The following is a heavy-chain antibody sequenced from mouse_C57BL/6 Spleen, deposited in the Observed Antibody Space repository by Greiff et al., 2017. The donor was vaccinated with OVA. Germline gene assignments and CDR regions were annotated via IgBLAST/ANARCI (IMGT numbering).Heavy chain of an antibody. J-gene: IGHJ3*01. D-gene: IGHD1-1*01. CDR1: GYAFISYW. V-gene: IGHV1-80*01. CDR3: AREGVYYGSSSFAY. CDR2: IYPGDGVT. Sequence: VQLQQSGAELVKPGASVKISCKASGYAFISYWMNWVKKRPGKGLEWIGQIYPGDGVTNNNGKFKGKATLTADKSSSTAYMQLSSLTSEDSAVYFCAREGVYYGSSSFAYWGQGTLVTVSA.